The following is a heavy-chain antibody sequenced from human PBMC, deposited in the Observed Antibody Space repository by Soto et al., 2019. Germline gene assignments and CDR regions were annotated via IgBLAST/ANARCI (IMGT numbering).Heavy chain of an antibody. J-gene: IGHJ4*02. CDR3: ARLRAAGWYMGGYLDY. Sequence: GGSLRLSCEASGFTFSDYYMSWIRQAPGKGLEYVSYIVSSSAYTNYADSVKGRFTISRDNAKNSLYLEVNSLRAEDTAVYYCARLRAAGWYMGGYLDYWGQGTPVTVSS. V-gene: IGHV3-11*06. CDR1: GFTFSDYY. D-gene: IGHD6-19*01. CDR2: IVSSSAYT.